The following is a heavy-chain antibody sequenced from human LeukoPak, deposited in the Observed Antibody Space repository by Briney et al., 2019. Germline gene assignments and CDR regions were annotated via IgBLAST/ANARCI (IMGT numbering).Heavy chain of an antibody. CDR2: INSDGSST. J-gene: IGHJ4*02. CDR1: GFTFSSYW. CDR3: ARDRDGYNSFDY. Sequence: PGGSLRLSCAASGFTFSSYWMHWVRQAPGKGLMWFSRINSDGSSTSYADSVKGRFTISRDNAKNTLYLQMNSLRAEDTAVYYCARDRDGYNSFDYWGQGTLVTVSS. D-gene: IGHD5-24*01. V-gene: IGHV3-74*01.